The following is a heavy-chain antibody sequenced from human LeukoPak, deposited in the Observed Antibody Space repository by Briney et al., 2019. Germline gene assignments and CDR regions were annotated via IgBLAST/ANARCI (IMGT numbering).Heavy chain of an antibody. CDR1: GFTFSSYW. Sequence: RGSLRLSCAASGFTFSSYWMHWVRQAPGKGLVWVSRIKSDGSSTSYADSVKGRFTISRDNAKNTLYLQMNSLRAEDTAVYYCARSTMSNVFDIWGQGTMVTVSS. D-gene: IGHD5/OR15-5a*01. V-gene: IGHV3-74*01. J-gene: IGHJ3*02. CDR2: IKSDGSST. CDR3: ARSTMSNVFDI.